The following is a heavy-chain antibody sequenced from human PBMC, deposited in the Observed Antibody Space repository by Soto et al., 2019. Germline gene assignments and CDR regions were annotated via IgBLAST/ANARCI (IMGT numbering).Heavy chain of an antibody. CDR3: ASAIAVAGNAFDI. J-gene: IGHJ3*02. CDR2: ISSSGSTI. Sequence: QVQLVESGGGLVKPGGSLRLSCAASGFTFSDYYMSWIRQAPGKGREWVLYISSSGSTIYYADSVMGRFTISRDNAKNSLYLQMNSLRAEDTAVYYCASAIAVAGNAFDIWGQGTMVTVSS. V-gene: IGHV3-11*01. CDR1: GFTFSDYY. D-gene: IGHD6-19*01.